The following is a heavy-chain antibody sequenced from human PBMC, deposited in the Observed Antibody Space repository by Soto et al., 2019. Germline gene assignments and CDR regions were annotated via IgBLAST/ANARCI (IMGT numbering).Heavy chain of an antibody. Sequence: PGGSVRLSCAASGFTFSSYSLNWVRQAPGKGLEWVSTITTGSSYIDYVDSVKGRFTISRDDAKNSLYLQMDSLRVDDTAIYYCARGRTTVFGVVSPFDSWGQGTLVTVAS. D-gene: IGHD3-3*01. CDR3: ARGRTTVFGVVSPFDS. V-gene: IGHV3-21*01. J-gene: IGHJ4*02. CDR1: GFTFSSYS. CDR2: ITTGSSYI.